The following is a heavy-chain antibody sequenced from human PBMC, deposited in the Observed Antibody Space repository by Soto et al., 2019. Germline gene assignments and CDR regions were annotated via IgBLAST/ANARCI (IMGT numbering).Heavy chain of an antibody. V-gene: IGHV4-34*01. Sequence: QVQLQQWGAGLLKPSETLSLTCAVYGGSFSGYYWSWIRQTPGKGLEWIGEINHSGSTNYNPSLKSRVTISVDTSKNQISLKLSSVTAADTAVYYCARRGITMVRGEIDYWGQGTLVTVSS. CDR3: ARRGITMVRGEIDY. CDR1: GGSFSGYY. J-gene: IGHJ4*02. CDR2: INHSGST. D-gene: IGHD3-10*01.